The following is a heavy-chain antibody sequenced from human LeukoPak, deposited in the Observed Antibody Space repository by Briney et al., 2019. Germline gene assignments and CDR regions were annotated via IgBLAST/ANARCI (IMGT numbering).Heavy chain of an antibody. CDR1: GFTVSSHH. Sequence: LRLSCAVSGFTVSSHHMSWVRQHPGKGLEWIGYIYYSGSTYYNPSLKSRVTISVDTSKNQFSLKLSSVTAADTAVYYCARMTWIVATYGMDVWGQGTTVTVSS. CDR3: ARMTWIVATYGMDV. CDR2: IYYSGST. J-gene: IGHJ6*02. V-gene: IGHV4-31*02. D-gene: IGHD3-22*01.